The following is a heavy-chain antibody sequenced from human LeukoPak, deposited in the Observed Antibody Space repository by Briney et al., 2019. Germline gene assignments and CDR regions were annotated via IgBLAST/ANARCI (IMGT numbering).Heavy chain of an antibody. CDR2: MNPNSGTT. Sequence: ASVKVSCKASGYTFTSYDFNWVRQAPGQGPEWIGWMNPNSGTTGYAQKFQGRVTMTRDTSISTAYMELSRLRSDDTAVYYCARDSSGWSGYWGQGTLVTVSS. CDR3: ARDSSGWSGY. D-gene: IGHD6-19*01. J-gene: IGHJ4*02. V-gene: IGHV1-8*01. CDR1: GYTFTSYD.